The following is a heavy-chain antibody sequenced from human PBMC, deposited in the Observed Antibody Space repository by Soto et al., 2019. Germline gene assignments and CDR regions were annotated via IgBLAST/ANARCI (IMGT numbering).Heavy chain of an antibody. D-gene: IGHD6-19*01. J-gene: IGHJ4*02. V-gene: IGHV3-73*01. CDR3: TRWAYSYGWYFDY. Sequence: EVQLVESGGGLVQPGGSLKLSCAASGFTFSGCAMHWVRQASGKGLEWLGRIRSKPNNYATEYAASVQGRFTISRDDSKNTAYLERNSLKTEDTAVYYCTRWAYSYGWYFDYWGQGALVTVSS. CDR1: GFTFSGCA. CDR2: IRSKPNNYAT.